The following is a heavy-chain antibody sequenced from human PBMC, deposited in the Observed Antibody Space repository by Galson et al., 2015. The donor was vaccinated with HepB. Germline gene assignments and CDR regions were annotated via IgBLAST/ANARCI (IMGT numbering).Heavy chain of an antibody. V-gene: IGHV1-46*04. CDR3: ARTSVTGTSYFDY. Sequence: SVKVSCKASGYTFTSYYMHWVRQAPGQGLEWMGIINVSGGYTTYAQKLQGRVTMTRDTSTNTVHMELSSLKSEDTAVYYCARTSVTGTSYFDYWGQGTLVTVSS. J-gene: IGHJ4*02. CDR1: GYTFTSYY. D-gene: IGHD6-19*01. CDR2: INVSGGYT.